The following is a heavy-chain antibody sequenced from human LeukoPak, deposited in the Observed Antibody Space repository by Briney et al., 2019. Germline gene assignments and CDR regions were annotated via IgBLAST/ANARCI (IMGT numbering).Heavy chain of an antibody. V-gene: IGHV1-2*02. D-gene: IGHD6-13*01. CDR1: VYTFTDYY. CDR2: INPNSGGT. J-gene: IGHJ5*02. CDR3: ARDVLVPGGYSSSWYDP. Sequence: GASVKVSCKASVYTFTDYYINWVRQAPGQGLEWMGWINPNSGGTNYAQKFQGRVTMTRDTSIRTAYMELSRLRSDDTAVYYCARDVLVPGGYSSSWYDPWGQGTLVTVSS.